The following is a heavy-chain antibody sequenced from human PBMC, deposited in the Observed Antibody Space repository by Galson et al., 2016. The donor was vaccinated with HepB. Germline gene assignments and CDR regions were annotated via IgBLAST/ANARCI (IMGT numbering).Heavy chain of an antibody. CDR3: AKDLAEYYYVPSGYYPVYGIDV. D-gene: IGHD3-22*01. V-gene: IGHV3-30*18. CDR1: GFIFSTYG. Sequence: SLRLSCAASGFIFSTYGMHWVRQAPGKGLEWVTFVTYDGGHHWYADSVKGRFTISRDNSKNTLYLEMNSLRPEDTAVYYCAKDLAEYYYVPSGYYPVYGIDVWGLGTPVTVSS. J-gene: IGHJ6*02. CDR2: VTYDGGHH.